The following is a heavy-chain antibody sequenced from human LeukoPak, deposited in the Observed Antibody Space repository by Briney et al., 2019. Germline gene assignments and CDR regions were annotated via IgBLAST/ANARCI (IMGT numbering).Heavy chain of an antibody. Sequence: SETLSLTCAVYGGSFSGYYWSWLRQPPGKGLEWVGEINHSGSTNYNPSLKSRVTISVDTSKKQFSLKRSSVTAADTAVYYCARFGHRVYGLWGQGTLVTVSS. CDR3: ARFGHRVYGL. V-gene: IGHV4-34*01. CDR1: GGSFSGYY. CDR2: INHSGST. J-gene: IGHJ4*02. D-gene: IGHD6-13*01.